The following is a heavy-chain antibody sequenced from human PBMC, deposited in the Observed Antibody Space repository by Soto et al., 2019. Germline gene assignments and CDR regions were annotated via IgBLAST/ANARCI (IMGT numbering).Heavy chain of an antibody. D-gene: IGHD1-26*01. V-gene: IGHV6-1*01. CDR2: TYYRSKWYN. CDR3: ARLVGATYYYYYGMDV. CDR1: GDSVSSNSAA. J-gene: IGHJ6*02. Sequence: SQTLSLTCAISGDSVSSNSAAWNWIRQSPSRGLEWLGRTYYRSKWYNDYAVSVKSRITINPDTSKNQFSLQLNSVTPEDTAVYYCARLVGATYYYYYGMDVWGQGTTVTVSS.